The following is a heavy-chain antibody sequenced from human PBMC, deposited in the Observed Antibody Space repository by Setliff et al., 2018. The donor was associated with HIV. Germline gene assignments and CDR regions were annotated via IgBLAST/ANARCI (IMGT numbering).Heavy chain of an antibody. V-gene: IGHV4-38-2*02. CDR3: ARGLEARVITMVRGVMPPDAFDI. Sequence: PSETLSLTCLVFSYSITDGNYWGWIRQSPGKGLEWIGSIYSTGHTYYNPSHKRRLTMSVDTAKNRFSLKLTSVTAADTAVYYCARGLEARVITMVRGVMPPDAFDIWGQGTMVTVSS. CDR2: IYSTGHT. J-gene: IGHJ3*02. D-gene: IGHD3-10*01. CDR1: SYSITDGNY.